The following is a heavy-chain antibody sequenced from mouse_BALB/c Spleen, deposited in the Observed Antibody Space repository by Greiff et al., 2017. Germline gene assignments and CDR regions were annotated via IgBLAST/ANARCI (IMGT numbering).Heavy chain of an antibody. V-gene: IGHV3-2*02. CDR2: LSHSGST. J-gene: IGHJ4*01. Sequence: VQLQLSGPGLPKSSQYLSLTCTVTGYSLTSDYAWYWIRQFPGNKLVWMGYLSHSGSTSYNPSLKSRISITRDTSKNQFFMQLNSVTTEDTATYYCARSYARYAMDYWGRGTSDTVYS. CDR3: ARSYARYAMDY. CDR1: GYSLTSDYA.